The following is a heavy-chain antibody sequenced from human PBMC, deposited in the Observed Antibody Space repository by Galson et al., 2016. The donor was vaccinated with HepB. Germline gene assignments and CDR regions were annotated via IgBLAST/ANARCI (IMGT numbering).Heavy chain of an antibody. J-gene: IGHJ5*02. Sequence: SVKVSCKASGGTFSSYLISWLRQAPGQGLEWMGGIIPIVDSANYAQKFRGRVTITADKTTSTAYMELRSLRAEGTAVYYCARDYDRRGWFDPWGQGTLVNVSS. CDR3: ARDYDRRGWFDP. CDR1: GGTFSSYL. V-gene: IGHV1-69*06. CDR2: IIPIVDSA. D-gene: IGHD3-22*01.